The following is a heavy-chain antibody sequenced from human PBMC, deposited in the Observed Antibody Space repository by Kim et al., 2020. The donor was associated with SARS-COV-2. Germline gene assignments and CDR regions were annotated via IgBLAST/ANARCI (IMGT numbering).Heavy chain of an antibody. CDR1: GYTFDSYA. J-gene: IGHJ4*02. CDR3: ARESARSTGTDFDF. V-gene: IGHV1-3*01. CDR2: INAGNTNT. Sequence: ASVKVSCKTSGYTFDSYAMHWIRQAPGQRLEWMGWINAGNTNTIYSQKFQGRVTISRDSSTKSTYMELTSLRSEDSATYYCARESARSTGTDFDFWGQGT. D-gene: IGHD1-1*01.